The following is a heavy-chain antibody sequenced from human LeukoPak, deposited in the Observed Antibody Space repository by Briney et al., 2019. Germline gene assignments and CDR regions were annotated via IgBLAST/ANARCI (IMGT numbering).Heavy chain of an antibody. CDR2: IDLEDADS. J-gene: IGHJ6*03. CDR1: GHSLTDLS. D-gene: IGHD5-24*01. Sequence: ASVKVSCNVSGHSLTDLSMHWVRQAPGKGPEWIRRIDLEDADSIYAQRFQGRVTLTEDTSTNTAYLELGSLRFEDSAIYYCATAPREGRKFYYFYMDVWGKGTTITVSS. V-gene: IGHV1-24*01. CDR3: ATAPREGRKFYYFYMDV.